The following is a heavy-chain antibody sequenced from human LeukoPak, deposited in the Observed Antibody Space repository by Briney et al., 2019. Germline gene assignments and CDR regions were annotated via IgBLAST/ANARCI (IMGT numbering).Heavy chain of an antibody. D-gene: IGHD2-2*01. CDR1: GFTSSSYE. Sequence: GGSLRLSCAASGFTSSSYEMNWVRQAPGKGLEWVSYISSSGSTIYYADSVKGRFTISRDNAKNSLYLQMNSLRAEDTAVYYCARVLYCSSTSCYRGFQDAFDIWGQGTMVTVSS. J-gene: IGHJ3*02. CDR3: ARVLYCSSTSCYRGFQDAFDI. V-gene: IGHV3-48*03. CDR2: ISSSGSTI.